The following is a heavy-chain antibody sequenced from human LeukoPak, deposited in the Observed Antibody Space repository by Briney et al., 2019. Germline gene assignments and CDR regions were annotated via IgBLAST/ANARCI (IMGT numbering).Heavy chain of an antibody. CDR3: ARANYIWFVRQPYFDY. J-gene: IGHJ4*02. V-gene: IGHV3-30*02. Sequence: GGSLRLSCAASGFTFSSYGMHWVRQAPGKGLEWVAFIRYDGSNKYYADSMKGRFTISRDNAKNSLYLQMNSLRAEDTAVYYCARANYIWFVRQPYFDYWGQGTLVTVSS. CDR2: IRYDGSNK. D-gene: IGHD3-10*01. CDR1: GFTFSSYG.